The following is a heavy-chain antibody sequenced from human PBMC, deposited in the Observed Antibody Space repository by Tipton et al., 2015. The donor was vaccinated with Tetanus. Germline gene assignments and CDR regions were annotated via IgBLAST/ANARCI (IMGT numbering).Heavy chain of an antibody. CDR3: ARDRGLTTGGGIGMDV. Sequence: TLSLTCTVSGGSISSYYWSWIRQPAGKGLEWIGRIYTSGTTNYNPSLKSRVTISVDTSKNQFSLKLSPVAAADTAVYYCARDRGLTTGGGIGMDVWGQGTTVTVSS. J-gene: IGHJ6*02. D-gene: IGHD4-17*01. V-gene: IGHV4-4*07. CDR1: GGSISSYY. CDR2: IYTSGTT.